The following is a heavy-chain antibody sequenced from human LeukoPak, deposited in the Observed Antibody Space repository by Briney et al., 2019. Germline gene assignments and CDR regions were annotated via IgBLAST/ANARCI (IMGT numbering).Heavy chain of an antibody. CDR2: ISGSGGSP. CDR3: AKRMVVATSYYYYMDV. Sequence: PGGSLRLSCAAPGITFRSYAMRWVRQAPGKGLGWVSAISGSGGSPYSADSVKGRFTISRDNSKNTLYLQMNSLRAEDTAVYYCAKRMVVATSYYYYMDVWGKGTTGTVSS. V-gene: IGHV3-23*01. D-gene: IGHD2-15*01. J-gene: IGHJ6*03. CDR1: GITFRSYA.